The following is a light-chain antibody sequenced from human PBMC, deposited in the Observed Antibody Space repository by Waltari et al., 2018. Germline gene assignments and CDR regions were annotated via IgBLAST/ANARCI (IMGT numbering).Light chain of an antibody. J-gene: IGKJ2*01. CDR2: AAS. CDR3: QQSYSTPYT. V-gene: IGKV1-39*01. Sequence: IHMTQCPSSLSAAVGDRVSIPCRASQNIHKFVNWYQQQPGKAPKLLIYAASNLQGGVPSWFSGSGSGTDFTLTISSLQPADFATYYCQQSYSTPYTFGQGTKVEIK. CDR1: QNIHKF.